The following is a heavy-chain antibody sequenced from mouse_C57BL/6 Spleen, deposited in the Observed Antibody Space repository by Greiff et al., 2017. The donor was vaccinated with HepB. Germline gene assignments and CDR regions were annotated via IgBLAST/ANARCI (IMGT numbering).Heavy chain of an antibody. CDR2: ISSGGSYT. CDR3: ARQEYDYDEGGFDY. Sequence: EVHLVESGGDLVKPGGSLKLSCAASGFTFSSYGMSWVRQTPDKRLEWVATISSGGSYTYYPDSVKGRFTISRDNAKNTLYLQMSSLKSEDTAMYYCARQEYDYDEGGFDYWGQGTTLTVSS. CDR1: GFTFSSYG. V-gene: IGHV5-6*01. J-gene: IGHJ2*01. D-gene: IGHD2-4*01.